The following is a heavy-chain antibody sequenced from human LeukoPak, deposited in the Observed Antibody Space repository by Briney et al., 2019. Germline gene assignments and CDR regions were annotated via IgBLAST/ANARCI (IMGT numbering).Heavy chain of an antibody. D-gene: IGHD2-15*01. V-gene: IGHV3-30-3*01. CDR2: ISYDGSNK. CDR3: AKMALGYCGGGSCSYYYYYGMDV. J-gene: IGHJ6*02. Sequence: GGSLRLSCAASGFTFSSYAMHWVRQAPGKGLEWVAVISYDGSNKYYADSVKGRFTISRDNSKNTLYLQMNSLRAEDTAVYYCAKMALGYCGGGSCSYYYYYGMDVWGQGTTVTVSS. CDR1: GFTFSSYA.